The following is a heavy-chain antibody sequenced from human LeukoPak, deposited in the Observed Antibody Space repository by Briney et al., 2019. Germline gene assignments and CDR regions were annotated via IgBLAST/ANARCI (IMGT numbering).Heavy chain of an antibody. CDR3: AKAPATGEGYYFYYMDV. Sequence: GGSLRLSCAASGVASGFTFSDYAVSWVRQAPGKGPEWVASVNGRGATTYYADSVRGRFTISRDNSKNTLYLQMISLGADDTAIYFCAKAPATGEGYYFYYMDVWGKGTTVTVSS. CDR1: GFTFSDYA. D-gene: IGHD7-27*01. V-gene: IGHV3-23*01. J-gene: IGHJ6*03. CDR2: VNGRGATT.